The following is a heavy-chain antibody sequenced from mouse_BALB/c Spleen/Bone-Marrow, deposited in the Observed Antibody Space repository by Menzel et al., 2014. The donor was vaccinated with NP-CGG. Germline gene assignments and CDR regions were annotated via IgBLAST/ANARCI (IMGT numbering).Heavy chain of an antibody. V-gene: IGHV14-3*02. CDR3: ARICPNAMDY. Sequence: EVQLQQSGAALVKPGASVKLSCTASGFNIKDTYMHWVKQRPEQGLEWIGRIDPANGNTKYDPKFQGKATITADTSSNTAFLQLSSQTSEDTADYYCARICPNAMDYWGQGTPVTVSS. CDR2: IDPANGNT. D-gene: IGHD6-1*01. J-gene: IGHJ4*01. CDR1: GFNIKDTY.